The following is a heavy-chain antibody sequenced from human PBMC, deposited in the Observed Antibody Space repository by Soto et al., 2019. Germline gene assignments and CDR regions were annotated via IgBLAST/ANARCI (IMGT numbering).Heavy chain of an antibody. J-gene: IGHJ6*02. V-gene: IGHV5-51*01. D-gene: IGHD3-10*01. CDR1: GYSFTSYW. CDR3: ARHAHYYGSGSIADYYYGMDV. Sequence: PRESLKISCKGSGYSFTSYWIGWVRQMPVKGLEWMGIIYPGDSDTRYSPSFQGQVTISADKSISTAYLQWSSLKASDTAMYYCARHAHYYGSGSIADYYYGMDVWGQGTTVTVSS. CDR2: IYPGDSDT.